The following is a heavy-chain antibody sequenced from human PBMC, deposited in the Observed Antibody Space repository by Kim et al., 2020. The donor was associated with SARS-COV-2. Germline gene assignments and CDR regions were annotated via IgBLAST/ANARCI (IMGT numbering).Heavy chain of an antibody. CDR3: AKDGHIVVVPAARSFDY. Sequence: VKGRFTLSRDNSKNTLYLQMNSLRAEDTAVYYCAKDGHIVVVPAARSFDYWGQGTLVTVSS. V-gene: IGHV3-23*01. J-gene: IGHJ4*02. D-gene: IGHD2-2*01.